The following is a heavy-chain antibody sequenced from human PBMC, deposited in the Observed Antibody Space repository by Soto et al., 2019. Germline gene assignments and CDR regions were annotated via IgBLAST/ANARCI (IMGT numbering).Heavy chain of an antibody. CDR1: GLTFSSYG. V-gene: IGHV3-30*18. CDR3: AKEGGLSGSYYISSSYYFDY. CDR2: ISYDGSNT. J-gene: IGHJ4*02. Sequence: GWGLRVPGVAAGLTFSSYGLHWVLQAPGKGLEWVAIISYDGSNTYYADSVKGRFTISRDNSKNTLYLQMNSLRAEDTSVYYCAKEGGLSGSYYISSSYYFDYWGQGT. D-gene: IGHD1-26*01.